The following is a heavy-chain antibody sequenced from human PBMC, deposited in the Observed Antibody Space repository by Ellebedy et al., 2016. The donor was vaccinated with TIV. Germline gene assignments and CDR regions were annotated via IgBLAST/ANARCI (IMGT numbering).Heavy chain of an antibody. CDR3: AAGLGPMERLDY. Sequence: GESLKISCAASGFTFSNYGMHWVRQGPGKGLDWVAFIRYDGTNKYYADSVKGRFTISRDNSKNTLYLQMNSLRAEDAAVYYCAAGLGPMERLDYWGQGTLVTVSS. CDR1: GFTFSNYG. J-gene: IGHJ4*02. D-gene: IGHD1-1*01. CDR2: IRYDGTNK. V-gene: IGHV3-30*02.